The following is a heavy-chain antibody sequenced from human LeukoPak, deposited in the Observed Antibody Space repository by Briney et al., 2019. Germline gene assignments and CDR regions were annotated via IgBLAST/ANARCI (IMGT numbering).Heavy chain of an antibody. CDR3: ARDPYCSSTSCYSSDAFDI. CDR2: IYYSGST. D-gene: IGHD2-2*01. V-gene: IGHV4-30-4*08. Sequence: SQTLSLTCTVSGGSISSGDYYWSWIRQPPGKGLEWIGYIYYSGSTYYNPSLKSRVTISVDASKNQFSLKLSSVTAADTAVYYCARDPYCSSTSCYSSDAFDIWGQGTMVTVSS. J-gene: IGHJ3*02. CDR1: GGSISSGDYY.